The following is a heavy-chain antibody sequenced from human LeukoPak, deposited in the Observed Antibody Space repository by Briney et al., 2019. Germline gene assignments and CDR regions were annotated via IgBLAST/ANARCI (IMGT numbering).Heavy chain of an antibody. CDR2: ITAIDGRT. CDR1: GFTFSSTT. V-gene: IGHV3-23*01. CDR3: ARAHSNYYYYGMDV. D-gene: IGHD4-11*01. J-gene: IGHJ6*02. Sequence: GGSLRLSCVASGFTFSSTTMGWVRQAPGRGLEWVSSITAIDGRTYYADSVRGRFTISRDNSKNTLYLQMNSLRAEDTAVYYCARAHSNYYYYGMDVWGQGTTVTVSS.